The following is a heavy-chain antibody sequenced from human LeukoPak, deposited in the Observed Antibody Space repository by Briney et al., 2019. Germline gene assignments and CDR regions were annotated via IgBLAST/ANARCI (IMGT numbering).Heavy chain of an antibody. D-gene: IGHD4-23*01. J-gene: IGHJ2*01. Sequence: GGSLRLSCAVSGFTVNSNYMNWVRQAPGKGLEWVSVIYSGGRTYYADSVKGRFTISRDESKNTLYLQMNSLRAEDTAVYYCARDRWGYWYFDLWGRGTLVTVSS. V-gene: IGHV3-53*01. CDR1: GFTVNSNY. CDR3: ARDRWGYWYFDL. CDR2: IYSGGRT.